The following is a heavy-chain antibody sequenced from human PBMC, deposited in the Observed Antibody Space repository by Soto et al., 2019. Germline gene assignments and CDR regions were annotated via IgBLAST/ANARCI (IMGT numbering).Heavy chain of an antibody. CDR1: GFTFSGYS. J-gene: IGHJ4*02. D-gene: IGHD3-10*01. Sequence: GGSLRLSCVASGFTFSGYSMSWVRQAPGKGLEWVSGFRAGGDDGTTYYADSVKGRFTISRDNSKNTLFLQMNSLRAEDTAIYYCEKKVKSGSGSQYFDYFGQGTLVTVSS. V-gene: IGHV3-23*01. CDR2: FRAGGDDGTT. CDR3: EKKVKSGSGSQYFDY.